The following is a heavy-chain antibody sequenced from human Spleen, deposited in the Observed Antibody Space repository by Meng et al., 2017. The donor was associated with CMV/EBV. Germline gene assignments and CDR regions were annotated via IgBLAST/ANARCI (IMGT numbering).Heavy chain of an antibody. D-gene: IGHD2-2*01. J-gene: IGHJ4*02. Sequence: FTYSSYAMSWVRQTPGKGLEWVSAISGSGGSTYYAESVKGRFTISRDNSKNTLYLQMNSLRAEDTAVYYCAKDSDVVVPAAIGEDYWGQGTLVTVSS. CDR3: AKDSDVVVPAAIGEDY. CDR2: ISGSGGST. CDR1: FTYSSYA. V-gene: IGHV3-23*01.